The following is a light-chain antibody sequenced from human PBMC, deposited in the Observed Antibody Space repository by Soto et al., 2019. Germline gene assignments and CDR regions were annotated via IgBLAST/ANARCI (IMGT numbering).Light chain of an antibody. CDR2: GAS. Sequence: EFVLTQSPATLSLSPGERASLSCRASQTVITYLAWYQQKPGQAPRLLIYGASTRATGIPARFSGSGSGTEFTLTISSLQSEDFAVYYCQQYNNWPPWTFGQGTKVDIK. CDR1: QTVITY. J-gene: IGKJ1*01. CDR3: QQYNNWPPWT. V-gene: IGKV3-15*01.